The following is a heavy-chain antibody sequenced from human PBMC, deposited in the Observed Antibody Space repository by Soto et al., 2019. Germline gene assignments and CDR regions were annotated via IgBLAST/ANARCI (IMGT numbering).Heavy chain of an antibody. CDR3: AQDREFGDLLTREFDS. J-gene: IGHJ5*01. V-gene: IGHV3-9*01. D-gene: IGHD3-10*01. Sequence: GGSLRLSCEASGFTFGDYAMHWVRQIPGKGLEWVSTITWNSGTIDYADSVKGRFTISRDNAKSSLYLQMHSLRTDDTALYYCAQDREFGDLLTREFDSWGHGTLVTISS. CDR1: GFTFGDYA. CDR2: ITWNSGTI.